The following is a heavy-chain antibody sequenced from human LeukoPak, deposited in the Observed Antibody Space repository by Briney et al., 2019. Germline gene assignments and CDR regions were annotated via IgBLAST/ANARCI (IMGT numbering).Heavy chain of an antibody. CDR2: IHGRGST. Sequence: SETLSLTCGVSGHSFSSDSFWGWIRQPPGQGLDWIGSIHGRGSTFYNPSLKSRVTISIDTSKNQFSLNVNSVTAADTAVYYCARASRPSNSWFDPWGQGTLVTVSS. J-gene: IGHJ5*02. D-gene: IGHD6-6*01. CDR3: ARASRPSNSWFDP. V-gene: IGHV4-38-2*01. CDR1: GHSFSSDSF.